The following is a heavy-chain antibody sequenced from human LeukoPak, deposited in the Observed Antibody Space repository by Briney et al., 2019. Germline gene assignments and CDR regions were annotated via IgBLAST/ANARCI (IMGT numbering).Heavy chain of an antibody. CDR3: ARRAIAVAVYFDY. CDR1: GGSISSYY. CDR2: IYYSGST. V-gene: IGHV4-59*08. Sequence: SETLSLTCTVSGGSISSYYWSWIRQPPGNGLEWIGHIYYSGSTNYNPSLKSRVTISVDTSKNQFSLKLSSVTAADTAVYYCARRAIAVAVYFDYWGQGTLVTVSS. J-gene: IGHJ4*02. D-gene: IGHD6-19*01.